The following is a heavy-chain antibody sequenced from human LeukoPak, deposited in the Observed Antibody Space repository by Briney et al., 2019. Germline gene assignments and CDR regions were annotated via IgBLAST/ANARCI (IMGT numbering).Heavy chain of an antibody. J-gene: IGHJ4*02. D-gene: IGHD3-16*01. Sequence: GASVKVSCKTSGFTFTGYYIHWLRQAPGQGLEWMGWINPKRGETNYAPTFQGRVTMTRETSIRNAYMELSSLRSEDTAVYYCARDWGMGAGTAGDYWGQGTLVTVSS. CDR2: INPKRGET. CDR1: GFTFTGYY. CDR3: ARDWGMGAGTAGDY. V-gene: IGHV1-2*02.